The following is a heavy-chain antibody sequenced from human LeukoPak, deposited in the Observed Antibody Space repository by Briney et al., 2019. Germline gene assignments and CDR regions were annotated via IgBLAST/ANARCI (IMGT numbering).Heavy chain of an antibody. Sequence: GGSLRLSCAASGLTFSNAWMSWVRQAPGKGLEWVGRIKTRTDGGTTDYAAPVKGRFTISRDDSKNTLYLQMNSLKTEDTAVYYCTTDPSLMWFGELFVWGQGTLVTVSS. V-gene: IGHV3-15*01. CDR2: IKTRTDGGTT. J-gene: IGHJ4*02. D-gene: IGHD3-10*01. CDR3: TTDPSLMWFGELFV. CDR1: GLTFSNAW.